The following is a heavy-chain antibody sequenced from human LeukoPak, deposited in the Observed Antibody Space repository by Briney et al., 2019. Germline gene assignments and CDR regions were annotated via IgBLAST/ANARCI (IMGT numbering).Heavy chain of an antibody. CDR3: ARVLHSGYDRGGFDY. V-gene: IGHV4-59*01. Sequence: PSETLSLTCTVSGGSIGRFYWSWIRQPPGKGLEWIGYIYYSGSTNYNPSLKSRVTTSVDTSKNQFSLTLSSVTAADTAVYYCARVLHSGYDRGGFDYWGQGTLVTVSS. J-gene: IGHJ4*02. CDR1: GGSIGRFY. CDR2: IYYSGST. D-gene: IGHD5-12*01.